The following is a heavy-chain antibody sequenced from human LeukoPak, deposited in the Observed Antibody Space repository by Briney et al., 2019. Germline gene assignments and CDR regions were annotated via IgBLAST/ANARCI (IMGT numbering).Heavy chain of an antibody. CDR2: INHSGST. CDR3: ARTDDDGYNYLTY. J-gene: IGHJ4*02. Sequence: SETLSLTCAVYGGSFSGYYWSWIRQPPGKGLEWIGEINHSGSTNYNPSLKSRVTISVDTSKNQFSLKLSSVTAADTAVYYCARTDDDGYNYLTYWGQGTLVSVSS. V-gene: IGHV4-34*01. D-gene: IGHD5-24*01. CDR1: GGSFSGYY.